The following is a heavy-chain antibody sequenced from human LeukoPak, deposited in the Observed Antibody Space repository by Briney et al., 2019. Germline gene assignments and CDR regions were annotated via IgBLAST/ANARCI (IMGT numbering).Heavy chain of an antibody. CDR3: ARGPGVVPDSLNWFDP. J-gene: IGHJ5*02. Sequence: SETLSLTCAVYGGSFSGYYWSWIRQPPGKGLEWIGEINHSGSTNYNPSLKSRVTISVDTSKNQFSLKLSSVAAADTAVYYCARGPGVVPDSLNWFDPWGQGTLATVSS. CDR2: INHSGST. V-gene: IGHV4-34*01. CDR1: GGSFSGYY. D-gene: IGHD2-2*01.